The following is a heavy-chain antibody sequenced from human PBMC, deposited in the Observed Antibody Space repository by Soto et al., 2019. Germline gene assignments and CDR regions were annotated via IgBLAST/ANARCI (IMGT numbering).Heavy chain of an antibody. CDR2: INSKTDGGTT. D-gene: IGHD6-13*01. Sequence: EVQLVESGGGLVKPGGSLRLSCAASGFTFSNAWMNWVRQAPGKGLEWVGRINSKTDGGTTDYAAPVKGRFTISRDDSKNTLYLQMNSLKTEDTAVYYCTTEMRGSSWYIRYFDYWGQGTLVTVSS. CDR3: TTEMRGSSWYIRYFDY. CDR1: GFTFSNAW. J-gene: IGHJ4*02. V-gene: IGHV3-15*07.